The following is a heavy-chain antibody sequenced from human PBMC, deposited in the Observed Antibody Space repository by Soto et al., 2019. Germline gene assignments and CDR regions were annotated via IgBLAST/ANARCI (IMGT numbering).Heavy chain of an antibody. CDR1: GYTFTSYD. CDR2: MNPNSGNT. Sequence: EASVKVSCKASGYTFTSYDINWVRQATGQGLEWMGWMNPNSGNTGYAQKFQGRVTMTRNTSISTAYMELSSLRSEDTAVYYCARGPPRTRTTTVTTKGVVVDYWGQGTLVTVSS. D-gene: IGHD4-17*01. V-gene: IGHV1-8*01. J-gene: IGHJ4*02. CDR3: ARGPPRTRTTTVTTKGVVVDY.